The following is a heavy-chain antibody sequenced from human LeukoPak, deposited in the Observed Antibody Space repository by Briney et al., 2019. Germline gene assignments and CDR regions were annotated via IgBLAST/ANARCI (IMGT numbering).Heavy chain of an antibody. CDR1: GFTFSSYA. CDR2: ISGSGGST. D-gene: IGHD3-22*01. J-gene: IGHJ4*02. Sequence: GGSLRLSCAASGFTFSSYAMSWVRQAPGKGLEWVSAISGSGGSTYYADSVKGRFTISRDNSKNTLYLQMNSLRAEDTAVYYCARGISPTNTMIDSWGQGTLVTVSS. V-gene: IGHV3-23*01. CDR3: ARGISPTNTMIDS.